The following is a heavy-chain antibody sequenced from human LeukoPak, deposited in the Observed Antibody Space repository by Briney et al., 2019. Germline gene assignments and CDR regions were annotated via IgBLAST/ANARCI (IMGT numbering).Heavy chain of an antibody. CDR1: GYTFTGYY. CDR2: INPNSGGT. D-gene: IGHD3-22*01. CDR3: ARDLWNYYDSSGYYYFDY. V-gene: IGHV1-2*02. Sequence: EASVKVSCKASGYTFTGYYMHWVRQAPGQGLEWMGWINPNSGGTNYAQKFQGRVTVTRDTSISTAYMELSRLRSDDTAVYYCARDLWNYYDSSGYYYFDYWGQGTLVTVSS. J-gene: IGHJ4*02.